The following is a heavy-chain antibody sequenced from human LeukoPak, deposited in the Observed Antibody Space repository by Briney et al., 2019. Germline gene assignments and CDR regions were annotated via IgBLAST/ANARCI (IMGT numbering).Heavy chain of an antibody. Sequence: ASVKVSCKASGYTFTSNGISWVRQAPGQGLEWMGWINPNSGGTNYAQKFQGRVTMTRDTSISTAYMELSRLRSDDTAVYYCARGRRIKYYYDSSGYNLYYFDYWGQGTLVTVSS. CDR2: INPNSGGT. CDR1: GYTFTSNG. V-gene: IGHV1-2*02. J-gene: IGHJ4*02. D-gene: IGHD3-22*01. CDR3: ARGRRIKYYYDSSGYNLYYFDY.